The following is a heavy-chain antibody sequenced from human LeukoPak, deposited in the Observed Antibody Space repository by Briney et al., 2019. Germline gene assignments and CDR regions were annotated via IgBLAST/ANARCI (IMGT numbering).Heavy chain of an antibody. J-gene: IGHJ5*02. V-gene: IGHV1-18*01. Sequence: ASVKVSCKASGGTFSSYAISWVRQAPGQGLEWMGWISAYNGNTNYAQKLQGRVTMTTDTSTSTAYMELRSLRSDDTAVYYCARGDADTATNWFNPWGQGTLVTVSS. CDR2: ISAYNGNT. CDR3: ARGDADTATNWFNP. D-gene: IGHD5-18*01. CDR1: GGTFSSYA.